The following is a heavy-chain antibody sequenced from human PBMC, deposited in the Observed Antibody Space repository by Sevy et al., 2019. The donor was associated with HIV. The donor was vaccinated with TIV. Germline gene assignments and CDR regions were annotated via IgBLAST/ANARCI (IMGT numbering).Heavy chain of an antibody. V-gene: IGHV3-21*01. CDR2: VSSLSNYI. Sequence: GESLKSSCAASGLTVSDNFMSWVRQAPGKGLEWVSSVSSLSNYIYYEDSVKGRFTISRDNAKNSLYLQMNDLRVEDTAVYYCARDRKGEYSAYDGAGYFGMDVWGQGITVTVSS. CDR1: GLTVSDNF. D-gene: IGHD5-12*01. CDR3: ARDRKGEYSAYDGAGYFGMDV. J-gene: IGHJ6*02.